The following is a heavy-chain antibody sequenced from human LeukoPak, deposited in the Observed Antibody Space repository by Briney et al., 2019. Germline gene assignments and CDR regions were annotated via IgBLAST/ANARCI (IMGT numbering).Heavy chain of an antibody. CDR2: INPSGGST. J-gene: IGHJ6*02. Sequence: ASVKVSCKASGYTFTSYYMHWVRQAPGQGLEWMGIINPSGGSTSYAQKFQGRVTMTRDTSTSTVYMELSSLGSEDTAVYYCARSEGYCSSTSCYYYYGMDVWGQGTTVTVSS. D-gene: IGHD2-2*01. CDR1: GYTFTSYY. CDR3: ARSEGYCSSTSCYYYYGMDV. V-gene: IGHV1-46*01.